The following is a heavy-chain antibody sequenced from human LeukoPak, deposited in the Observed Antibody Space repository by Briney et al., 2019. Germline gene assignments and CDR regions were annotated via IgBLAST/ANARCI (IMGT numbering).Heavy chain of an antibody. D-gene: IGHD6-19*01. CDR2: IYYSGST. CDR1: GGSISSYY. V-gene: IGHV4-59*01. Sequence: SETLSLTCTVSGGSISSYYWSWIRQPPGKGLEWIGYIYYSGSTNYNPSLKSRDTISVDTSKNQFSLKLSSVTAADTAVYYCARVSGGYSSGPTRDYWGQGTLVTVSS. CDR3: ARVSGGYSSGPTRDY. J-gene: IGHJ4*02.